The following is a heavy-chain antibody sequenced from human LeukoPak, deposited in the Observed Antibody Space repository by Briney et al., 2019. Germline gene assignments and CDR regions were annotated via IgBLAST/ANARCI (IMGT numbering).Heavy chain of an antibody. V-gene: IGHV4-38-2*02. CDR1: GYSISSGYY. CDR2: VLHRGST. D-gene: IGHD6-19*01. CDR3: AREGIAVAGYYFDY. J-gene: IGHJ4*02. Sequence: SETLSLTCNVSGYSISSGYYWGWIRQSPGMGLEWIASVLHRGSTYYNPSLRSRVTVSLDTSKNQCTLKLKSVTDTDTAVYYCAREGIAVAGYYFDYWGQGTLVTVSS.